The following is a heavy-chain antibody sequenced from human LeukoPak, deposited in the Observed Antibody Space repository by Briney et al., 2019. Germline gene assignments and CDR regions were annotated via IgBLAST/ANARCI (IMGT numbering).Heavy chain of an antibody. CDR1: GGTFSSYA. D-gene: IGHD3-3*01. J-gene: IGHJ5*02. CDR2: MNPNSGST. CDR3: ARGWTTYYDFWSGYLRGQQKYNWFDP. Sequence: ASVKVSCKASGGTFSSYAISWVRQATGQGLEWMGWMNPNSGSTGYAQEFQGRVTMTRNTSISTAYMELSSLRSEDTAVYYCARGWTTYYDFWSGYLRGQQKYNWFDPWGQGTLVTVSS. V-gene: IGHV1-8*02.